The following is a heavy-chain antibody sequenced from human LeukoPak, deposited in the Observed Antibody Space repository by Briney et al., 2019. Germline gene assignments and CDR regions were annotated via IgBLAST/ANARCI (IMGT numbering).Heavy chain of an antibody. D-gene: IGHD6-6*01. Sequence: PSETLSLTCSVSGGSISSNYWSWIRQPPGKGLEWIGYIYYSGSTNYNSSLKSRVIISVDTSKNQFSLKLSSVTAADTAVYYCARGPARMDVWGKGTTVTVSS. V-gene: IGHV4-59*01. CDR1: GGSISSNY. CDR2: IYYSGST. J-gene: IGHJ6*03. CDR3: ARGPARMDV.